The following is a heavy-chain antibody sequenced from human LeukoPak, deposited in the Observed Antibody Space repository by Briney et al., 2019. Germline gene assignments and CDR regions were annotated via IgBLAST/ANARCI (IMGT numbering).Heavy chain of an antibody. J-gene: IGHJ6*02. D-gene: IGHD2-2*01. CDR3: ARGPEGYCSSTSCYHYYYGMDV. CDR2: INWNGGST. V-gene: IGHV3-20*01. Sequence: PGGSLRLSCAASGFTFSSYSMNWVRQAPGKGLEWVSGINWNGGSTGYADSVKGRFTISRDNAKNSLYLQMNSLRAEDTALYHCARGPEGYCSSTSCYHYYYGMDVWGQGTTVTVSS. CDR1: GFTFSSYS.